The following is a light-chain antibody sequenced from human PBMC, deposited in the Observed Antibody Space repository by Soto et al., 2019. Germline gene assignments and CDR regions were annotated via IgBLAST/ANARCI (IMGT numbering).Light chain of an antibody. J-gene: IGKJ1*01. CDR2: GAS. Sequence: EIVLTQSPGTLSLSPGDRATLSCSASQTFSSNLLAWYQQRPAQAPRLLIYGASSRATGIPDRFSVSGSGTDFTLTITRLEPEDFAVYYCQQYDRPPWTFGQGTKVDIK. CDR3: QQYDRPPWT. CDR1: QTFSSNL. V-gene: IGKV3-20*01.